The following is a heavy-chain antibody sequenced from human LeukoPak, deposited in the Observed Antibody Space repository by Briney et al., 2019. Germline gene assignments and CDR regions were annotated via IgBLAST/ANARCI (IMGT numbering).Heavy chain of an antibody. CDR1: GGSISSSSYY. D-gene: IGHD6-19*01. CDR3: ARGGWSLDY. J-gene: IGHJ4*02. CDR2: IYYSGST. V-gene: IGHV4-39*07. Sequence: PSETLSLTCTVSGGSISSSSYYWGWIRQPPGKGLEWIGSIYYSGSTNYNPSLKSRVTISVDTSRNHFSLRLSSVTAADTAVYYCARGGWSLDYWGQGTLVTVSS.